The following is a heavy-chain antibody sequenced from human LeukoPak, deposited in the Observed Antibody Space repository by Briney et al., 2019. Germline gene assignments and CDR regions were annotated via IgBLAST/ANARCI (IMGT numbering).Heavy chain of an antibody. CDR1: GFSFSGSA. D-gene: IGHD2-21*01. CDR3: TPVVGDVVFTNAY. V-gene: IGHV3-73*01. CDR2: IRSKPHHYAT. Sequence: GGSLRVSCAASGFSFSGSAMHWVRQASGKGLEWVGRIRSKPHHYATAYAASVKGRFTLSRDDSENTAFLQMNSLRTEDTAVYYCTPVVGDVVFTNAYWGQGTLVTVSS. J-gene: IGHJ4*02.